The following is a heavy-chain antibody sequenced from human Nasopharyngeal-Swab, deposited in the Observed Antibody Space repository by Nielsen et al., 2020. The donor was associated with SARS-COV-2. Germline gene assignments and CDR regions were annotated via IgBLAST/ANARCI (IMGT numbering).Heavy chain of an antibody. D-gene: IGHD4-17*01. CDR3: SGDKTTVTKSPP. CDR1: GFTFSDYW. CDR2: INTDGYTT. Sequence: GESLKISCAASGFTFSDYWMHWVRQAPGKGLTWVSRINTDGYTTTNADSVKGRFTISRDNAKNTLYLQMNSLRAEDTGVYYCSGDKTTVTKSPPLGQGSLVPLSS. J-gene: IGHJ5*01. V-gene: IGHV3-74*01.